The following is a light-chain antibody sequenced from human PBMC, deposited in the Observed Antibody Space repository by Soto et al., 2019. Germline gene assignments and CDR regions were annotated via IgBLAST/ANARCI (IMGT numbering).Light chain of an antibody. CDR3: AGWDDSLNAWV. V-gene: IGLV1-44*01. J-gene: IGLJ3*02. Sequence: QSAMIQPPSASGTPGQRVTISCSGSSSNIGSNAVNWFQQVPGTAPKLLIYTNNQRPSGVPDRFSGSKSGTSASLAISGLQSEDEADYYCAGWDDSLNAWVFGGGTKLTVL. CDR2: TNN. CDR1: SSNIGSNA.